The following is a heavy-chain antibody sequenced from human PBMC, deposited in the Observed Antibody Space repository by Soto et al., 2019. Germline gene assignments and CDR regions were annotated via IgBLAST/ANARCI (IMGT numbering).Heavy chain of an antibody. CDR2: ISSSSSYI. J-gene: IGHJ6*02. V-gene: IGHV3-21*01. Sequence: PGGSLRLSCAASGFTFSSYSMNWVRQAPGKGLEWVSSISSSSSYIYYADSVKGRFTISRDNAKNSLYLQMNSLRAEDTAVYYCAXDQNSGYDYYYYYGMDVWGQGTTVTVSS. CDR1: GFTFSSYS. D-gene: IGHD5-12*01. CDR3: AXDQNSGYDYYYYYGMDV.